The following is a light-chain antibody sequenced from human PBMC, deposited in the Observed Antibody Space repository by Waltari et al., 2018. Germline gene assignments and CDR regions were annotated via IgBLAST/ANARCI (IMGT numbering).Light chain of an antibody. CDR2: AAS. V-gene: IGKV1-9*01. CDR1: QGLSSY. Sequence: DIQLTQSPSFLSASVGDRVTITCRASQGLSSYLAWYQQKPGKAPKILIYAASTLQSGVPSRFSGSGSGTECTLTISSLQPEDFATYYCQQLNSYPPFTFGPGTKVDIK. J-gene: IGKJ3*01. CDR3: QQLNSYPPFT.